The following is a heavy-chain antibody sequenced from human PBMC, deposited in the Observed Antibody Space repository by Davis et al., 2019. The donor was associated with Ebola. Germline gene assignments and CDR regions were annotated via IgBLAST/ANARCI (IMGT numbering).Heavy chain of an antibody. CDR3: AKDGMVRGVMRIGGYYYYGMDV. J-gene: IGHJ6*04. V-gene: IGHV3-9*01. CDR2: ISWNSGSI. CDR1: GFTFSSYG. Sequence: GGSLRLSCAASGFTFSSYGMHWVRQAPGKGLEWVSGISWNSGSIGYADSVKGRFTISRDNAKNSLYLQMNSLRAEDTALYYCAKDGMVRGVMRIGGYYYYGMDVWGKGTTVTVSS. D-gene: IGHD3-10*01.